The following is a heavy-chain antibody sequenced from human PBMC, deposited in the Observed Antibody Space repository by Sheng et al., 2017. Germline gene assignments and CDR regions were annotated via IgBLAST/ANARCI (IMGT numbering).Heavy chain of an antibody. Sequence: QVQLVESGGGVVQPGSSLRLSCAASQFSLNSYGIHWVRQAPGKGLEWVAVIWYDGKTKFYADSVKGRFSITRDNSANTVHLQLNTLRAEDTARYFCAKNKGYSDNWFDSWGQGTLVTVSS. D-gene: IGHD1-26*01. J-gene: IGHJ5*01. V-gene: IGHV3-33*08. CDR1: QFSLNSYG. CDR3: AKNKGYSDNWFDS. CDR2: IWYDGKTK.